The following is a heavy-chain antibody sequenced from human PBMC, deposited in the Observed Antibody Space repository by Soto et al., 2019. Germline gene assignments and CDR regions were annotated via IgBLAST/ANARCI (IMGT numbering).Heavy chain of an antibody. D-gene: IGHD4-17*01. CDR2: INYSGST. CDR3: ASLDGDYVPY. V-gene: IGHV4-39*02. Sequence: QLQLQESGPGLVKPSETLSLTCSVSGDSISSSSYYWGWIRQPPGKGLEWIGTINYSGSTYYNPSSKSRVTMSEDTSKNHFSLKVSSVTAADTAVYYFASLDGDYVPYWCQGILVSVSS. J-gene: IGHJ4*02. CDR1: GDSISSSSYY.